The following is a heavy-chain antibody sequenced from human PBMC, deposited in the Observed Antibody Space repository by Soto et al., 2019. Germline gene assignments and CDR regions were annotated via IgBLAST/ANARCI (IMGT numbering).Heavy chain of an antibody. CDR2: ISYDGSNK. D-gene: IGHD6-13*01. Sequence: GGSLRLSCAASGFTFSSYGMHWVRQAPGKGLEWVAVISYDGSNKYYADSVKGRFTISRDNSKNTLYLQMNSLRAEDTAVYYCAGDGSLIAAAADYWGQGTLVTVSS. CDR1: GFTFSSYG. V-gene: IGHV3-30*03. CDR3: AGDGSLIAAAADY. J-gene: IGHJ4*02.